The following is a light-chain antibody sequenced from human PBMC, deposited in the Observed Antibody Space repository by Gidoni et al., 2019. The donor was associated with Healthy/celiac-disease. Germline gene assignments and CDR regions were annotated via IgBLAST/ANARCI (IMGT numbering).Light chain of an antibody. V-gene: IGLV1-51*01. J-gene: IGLJ2*01. CDR2: YNN. CDR3: GTWDSSLSAVV. Sequence: QYVLTQPPSVSAATGQKVTISCSGSRSNIGNHHVSWYHQLPATSPKLLIYYNNKRPSVIPARFFASTSGTSATLGITGLLTGYEADYYCGTWDSSLSAVVFGGGTKLTVL. CDR1: RSNIGNHH.